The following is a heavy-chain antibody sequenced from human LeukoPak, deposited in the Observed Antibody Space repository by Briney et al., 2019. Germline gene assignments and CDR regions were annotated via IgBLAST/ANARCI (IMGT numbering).Heavy chain of an antibody. D-gene: IGHD2-2*01. V-gene: IGHV3-49*04. J-gene: IGHJ6*02. Sequence: GGSLRLSCTASGFTFGDYAMSWVRQAPGKGLEWVGFIRSKAYGGTTEYAASVKGRFTISRDDSKSIAYLQMNSLKTEDTAVYYCTRGDIVVVPAAIAYYYYGTDVWGQGTTVNVSS. CDR3: TRGDIVVVPAAIAYYYYGTDV. CDR1: GFTFGDYA. CDR2: IRSKAYGGTT.